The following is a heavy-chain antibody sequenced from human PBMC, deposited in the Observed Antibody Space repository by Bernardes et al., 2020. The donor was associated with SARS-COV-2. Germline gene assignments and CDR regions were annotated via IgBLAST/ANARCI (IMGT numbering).Heavy chain of an antibody. D-gene: IGHD3-22*01. J-gene: IGHJ4*02. V-gene: IGHV4-31*03. Sequence: SETLSLTCTVSGGSISSGGYYWSWLLQHPGKGLEWIGYIYYSGSTYYNPSLKSRVTISVDTSKNQFSLKLSSVTAADTAVYYCARSPVTMIVVVKYFDYWGQGTLVTVSS. CDR2: IYYSGST. CDR1: GGSISSGGYY. CDR3: ARSPVTMIVVVKYFDY.